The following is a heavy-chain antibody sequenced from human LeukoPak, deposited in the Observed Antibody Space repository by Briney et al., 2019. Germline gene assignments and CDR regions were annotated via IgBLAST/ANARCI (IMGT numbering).Heavy chain of an antibody. J-gene: IGHJ5*02. CDR1: GFTFSSYS. V-gene: IGHV3-48*01. CDR2: ISSSSSTI. CDR3: ARDGDYGSGSYYNALNWFDP. Sequence: GGSLRLSCAASGFTFSSYSKNWVRQAPGKGLEWASYISSSSSTIYYADSVKGRFTISRDNAKNSLYLQMNSLRAEDTAVYYCARDGDYGSGSYYNALNWFDPWGQGTLVTVSS. D-gene: IGHD3-10*01.